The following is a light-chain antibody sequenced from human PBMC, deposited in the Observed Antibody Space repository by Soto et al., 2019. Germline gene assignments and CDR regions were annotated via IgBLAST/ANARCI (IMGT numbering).Light chain of an antibody. Sequence: DIVMTQSPLSLPVTPGEPASISCRSSQSLLHSNGYNYLDWYLQKPGQSPQLLIYLGSNRASGVPDRFSGSGSGTDFTLKISRVEAEDVGVYYCMQHLQTPRTFGGGTKVEMK. CDR2: LGS. J-gene: IGKJ4*01. CDR1: QSLLHSNGYNY. V-gene: IGKV2-28*01. CDR3: MQHLQTPRT.